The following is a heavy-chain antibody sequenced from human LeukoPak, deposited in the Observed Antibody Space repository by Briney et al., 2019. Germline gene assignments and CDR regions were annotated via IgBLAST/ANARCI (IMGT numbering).Heavy chain of an antibody. CDR1: GGSISSSRNY. Sequence: SETLSLTCTVFGGSISSSRNYWGWIRQPPGKRLEWIGSIHYSGSTYYSPSLKSRVTISADTSKNQFSLKVSSVTAADTAVYYCARGPHSGSYYFDYWGQGTLVTVTS. J-gene: IGHJ4*02. D-gene: IGHD1-26*01. V-gene: IGHV4-39*07. CDR2: IHYSGST. CDR3: ARGPHSGSYYFDY.